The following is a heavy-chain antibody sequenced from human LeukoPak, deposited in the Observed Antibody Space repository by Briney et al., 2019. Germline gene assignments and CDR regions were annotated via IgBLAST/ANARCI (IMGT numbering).Heavy chain of an antibody. CDR2: IKQDGSEK. J-gene: IGHJ4*02. CDR1: GFTFSSYA. V-gene: IGHV3-7*01. D-gene: IGHD3-22*01. Sequence: PGGSLRLSCAASGFTFSSYAMSWVRQAPGKGLEWVANIKQDGSEKYYVDSVKGRFTISRDNAKNSLYLQMNSLRAEDTAVYYCARDADAAEGYYDSSGYYSHDYWGQGTLVTVSS. CDR3: ARDADAAEGYYDSSGYYSHDY.